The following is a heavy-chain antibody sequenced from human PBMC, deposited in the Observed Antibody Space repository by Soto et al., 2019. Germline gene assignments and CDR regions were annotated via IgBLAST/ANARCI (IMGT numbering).Heavy chain of an antibody. J-gene: IGHJ5*02. CDR2: IYYSGST. Sequence: SETLSLTCTVSVASISSGGYYWSWIRQHPGEGLEWIGYIYYSGSTSYNPSLKCRVTISVDTSKNQFSLKLSSVTDADTAVYYCARESKYDTSGYPPWFDPWGQGTLVTVSS. CDR1: VASISSGGYY. V-gene: IGHV4-31*03. CDR3: ARESKYDTSGYPPWFDP. D-gene: IGHD3-22*01.